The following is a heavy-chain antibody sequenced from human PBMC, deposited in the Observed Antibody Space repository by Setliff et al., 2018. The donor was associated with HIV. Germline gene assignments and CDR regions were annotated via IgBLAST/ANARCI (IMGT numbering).Heavy chain of an antibody. CDR2: ISWDGSSA. CDR1: GFIFEDFT. J-gene: IGHJ4*02. Sequence: LGESLKISCAASGFIFEDFTMNWVRQVPGKGLEWVALISWDGSSAYYADSVKGRFTISRDNSKNSLFLQMHSLKTEDTALYYCAKAGSNYFDYWGQGTLVTV. D-gene: IGHD3-10*01. CDR3: AKAGSNYFDY. V-gene: IGHV3-43*01.